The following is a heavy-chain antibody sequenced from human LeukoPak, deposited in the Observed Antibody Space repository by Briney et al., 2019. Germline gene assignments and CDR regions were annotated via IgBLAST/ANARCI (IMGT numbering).Heavy chain of an antibody. CDR3: TTEGGSSLFRIAAAEVYAFDI. CDR2: IKSKTDGGTT. D-gene: IGHD6-13*01. CDR1: GFTFSNAW. V-gene: IGHV3-15*01. Sequence: GGSLRLSCAASGFTFSNAWMSWVRQAPGKGLEWVGRIKSKTDGGTTDYAAPVKGRFTISRDDSKNTLYLQMNSLKTEDTAVYYCTTEGGSSLFRIAAAEVYAFDIWGQGTMVTVSS. J-gene: IGHJ3*02.